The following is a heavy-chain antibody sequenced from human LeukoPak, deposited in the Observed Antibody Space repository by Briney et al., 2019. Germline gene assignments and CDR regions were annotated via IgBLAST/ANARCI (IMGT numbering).Heavy chain of an antibody. CDR2: IYWNDDK. V-gene: IGHV2-5*01. Sequence: SGPTLVSPTQTLTLTCTFSGFSLSTSGVGVGWIRQPPGKALEWLALIYWNDDKRYSPSLKSRLTITKDTSKNQVVLTMTNMDPVDTATYYCAHRLGYCSGTSCYRGDWFDPWGQGTLVTVSS. CDR3: AHRLGYCSGTSCYRGDWFDP. J-gene: IGHJ5*02. CDR1: GFSLSTSGVG. D-gene: IGHD2-2*02.